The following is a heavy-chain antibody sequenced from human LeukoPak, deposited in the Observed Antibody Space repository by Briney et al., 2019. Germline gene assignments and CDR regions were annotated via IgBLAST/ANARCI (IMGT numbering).Heavy chain of an antibody. CDR1: GFTFSSYA. D-gene: IGHD1-1*01. V-gene: IGHV3-30*04. Sequence: GGSLRLSCAASGFTFSSYAMHWVRQAPGKGLEWVAVISYDGSNKYYADSVKGRFTISRDNSKNTLYLQMNSLRAEDTAVYYCARWNLLSDYWGQGTLVTVSS. CDR2: ISYDGSNK. CDR3: ARWNLLSDY. J-gene: IGHJ4*02.